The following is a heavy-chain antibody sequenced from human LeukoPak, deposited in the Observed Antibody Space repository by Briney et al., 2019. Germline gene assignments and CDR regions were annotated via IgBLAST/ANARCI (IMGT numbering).Heavy chain of an antibody. J-gene: IGHJ5*02. CDR1: GYTFTGYY. V-gene: IGHV1-2*02. CDR3: ARGRGGTVTTNLNWFDP. D-gene: IGHD4-17*01. Sequence: ASVKVSCKASGYTFTGYYMHWVRQAPGQGLEWMGWINPNSGGTNYAQKFQGRVTMTRDTSISTAYMELRRLRSDDTAVYYCARGRGGTVTTNLNWFDPWGQGTLVTVSS. CDR2: INPNSGGT.